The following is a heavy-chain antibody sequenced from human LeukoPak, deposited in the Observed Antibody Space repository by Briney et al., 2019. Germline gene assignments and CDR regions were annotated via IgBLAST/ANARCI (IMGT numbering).Heavy chain of an antibody. J-gene: IGHJ5*02. V-gene: IGHV1-69*04. CDR2: IIPILGIA. CDR3: AMLGQQLDPWFDP. Sequence: GASVKVSCKASGGTFSSYAISWVRQAPGQGLEWMGRIIPILGIANYAQKFQGRVTITADKSTGTAYMELSSLRSEDTAVYYCAMLGQQLDPWFDPWGQGTLVTVSS. D-gene: IGHD6-13*01. CDR1: GGTFSSYA.